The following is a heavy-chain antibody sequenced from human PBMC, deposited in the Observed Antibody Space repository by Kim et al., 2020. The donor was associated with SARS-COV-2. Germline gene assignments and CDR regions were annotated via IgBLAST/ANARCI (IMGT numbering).Heavy chain of an antibody. J-gene: IGHJ5*02. D-gene: IGHD6-19*01. V-gene: IGHV1-3*01. CDR1: GYTFTSYA. CDR3: AREIAVAGTRNYNWFDP. CDR2: INAGNGNT. Sequence: ASVKVSCKASGYTFTSYAMHWVRQAPGQRLEWMGWINAGNGNTKYSQKFQGRVTITRDTSASTAYMELSSLRSEDTAVYYCAREIAVAGTRNYNWFDPWGQGTLVTVSS.